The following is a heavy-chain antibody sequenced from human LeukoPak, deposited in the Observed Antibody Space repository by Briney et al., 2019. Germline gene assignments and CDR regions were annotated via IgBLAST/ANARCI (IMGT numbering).Heavy chain of an antibody. Sequence: PGGSLRLSCAASGFTFSSYEMNWVRQAPGKGLEWVSGISGSGGSTYYADSVKGRFTISRDNSKNTVYLQMNSLRAEDTAVYYCARGVLGVRGYSYGLGYYYMDVWGKGTTVTISS. J-gene: IGHJ6*03. CDR3: ARGVLGVRGYSYGLGYYYMDV. V-gene: IGHV3-23*01. CDR2: ISGSGGST. CDR1: GFTFSSYE. D-gene: IGHD5-18*01.